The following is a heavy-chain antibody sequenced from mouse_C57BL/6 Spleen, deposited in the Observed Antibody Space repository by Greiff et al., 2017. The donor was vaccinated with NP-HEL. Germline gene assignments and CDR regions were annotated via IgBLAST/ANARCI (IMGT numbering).Heavy chain of an antibody. CDR1: GYAFSSYW. D-gene: IGHD3-2*02. Sequence: QVQLQQSGAELVKPGASVKISCKASGYAFSSYWMNWVKQRPGKGLEWIGQIYPGDGDTNYNGKFKGKATLTAVKSSSTAYMQLSSLTSEDSAVYFCARGGSGWAMDYWGQGTSVTVSS. J-gene: IGHJ4*01. CDR2: IYPGDGDT. CDR3: ARGGSGWAMDY. V-gene: IGHV1-80*01.